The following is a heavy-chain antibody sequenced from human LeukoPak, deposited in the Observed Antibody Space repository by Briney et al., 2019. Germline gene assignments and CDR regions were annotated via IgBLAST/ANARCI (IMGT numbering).Heavy chain of an antibody. CDR1: GGTFSSYA. Sequence: GASVKVSCKASGGTFSSYAISWVRQAPGQGLEWMGVINPSGGSTSYAQKFQGRVTMTRDMSTSTVYMELSSLRSDDTAVYYCARDKGLSSWYHYYYYYRDVWGKGTTVTVSS. CDR2: INPSGGST. D-gene: IGHD6-13*01. CDR3: ARDKGLSSWYHYYYYYRDV. J-gene: IGHJ6*03. V-gene: IGHV1-46*01.